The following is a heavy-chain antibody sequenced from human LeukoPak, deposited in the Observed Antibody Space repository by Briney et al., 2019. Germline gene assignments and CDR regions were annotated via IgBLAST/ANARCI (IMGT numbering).Heavy chain of an antibody. CDR2: INHSGST. CDR3: ARRNKFSSGWFVIDY. Sequence: PSETLSLTCAVYGGSFSGYYWSWIRQPPGKGLEWIGEINHSGSTNYNPSLKSRVTISVDTSKNQFSLKLSSVTAADTAVYYCARRNKFSSGWFVIDYWGQGTLVTVSS. V-gene: IGHV4-34*01. J-gene: IGHJ4*02. CDR1: GGSFSGYY. D-gene: IGHD6-19*01.